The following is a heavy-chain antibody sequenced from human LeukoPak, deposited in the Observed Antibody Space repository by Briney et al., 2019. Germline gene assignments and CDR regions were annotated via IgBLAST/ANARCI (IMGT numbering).Heavy chain of an antibody. J-gene: IGHJ4*02. D-gene: IGHD6-19*01. Sequence: SETLSLTCTVSGVSIRSGESYWGWIRQPPGKGLEWIGEINHSGSTNYNPSLKSRVTISVDTSKNQFSLKLSSVTAADTAVYYCASLSRQGYSSGWYVRDWGQGTLVTVSS. CDR1: GVSIRSGESY. V-gene: IGHV4-39*07. CDR2: INHSGST. CDR3: ASLSRQGYSSGWYVRD.